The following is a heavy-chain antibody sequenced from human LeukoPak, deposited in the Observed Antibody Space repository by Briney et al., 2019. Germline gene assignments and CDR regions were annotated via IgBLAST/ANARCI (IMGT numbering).Heavy chain of an antibody. Sequence: WASVKVSCKASGYTFTGYYMHWVRQAPGQGLEWMGWINPNSGGTNYAQKFQGRVTMTRDTSISTAYMELSRLTSDDTAVYYCARCPTSGYDGFDYWGQGTLVTVSS. V-gene: IGHV1-2*02. CDR1: GYTFTGYY. CDR3: ARCPTSGYDGFDY. J-gene: IGHJ4*02. D-gene: IGHD5-12*01. CDR2: INPNSGGT.